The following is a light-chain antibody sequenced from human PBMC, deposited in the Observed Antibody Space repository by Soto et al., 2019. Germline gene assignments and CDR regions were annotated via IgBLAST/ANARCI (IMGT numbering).Light chain of an antibody. Sequence: EIVLTQSPGTLSLAPGERATLSCRASQSVSSSHLAWYQHKPGHAPRLLIYGASSRATGISDRFSGSGSGTDVTLTISRLEPEEFVVYYCQQYGISPPLTFGGGTK. CDR1: QSVSSSH. CDR2: GAS. V-gene: IGKV3-20*01. CDR3: QQYGISPPLT. J-gene: IGKJ4*01.